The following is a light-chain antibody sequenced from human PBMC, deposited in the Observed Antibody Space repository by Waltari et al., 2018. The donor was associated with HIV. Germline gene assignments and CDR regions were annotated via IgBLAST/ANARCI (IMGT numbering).Light chain of an antibody. Sequence: SYELTQPPSVSVSPGQTARITCSGHVLSKQYAYWYHQKPGQAPVLVIYNDTKGPSGSPWRCSGTSSGTTFTLTISGVQAEDEVDYYCQAADTRNTYPPRLFGGGTRLTVL. CDR2: NDT. J-gene: IGLJ3*02. V-gene: IGLV3-25*03. CDR3: QAADTRNTYPPRL. CDR1: VLSKQY.